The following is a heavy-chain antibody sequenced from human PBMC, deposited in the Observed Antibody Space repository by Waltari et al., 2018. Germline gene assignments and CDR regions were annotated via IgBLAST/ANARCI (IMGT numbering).Heavy chain of an antibody. J-gene: IGHJ4*02. CDR2: IIPIFGTA. V-gene: IGHV1-69*01. CDR1: GGTFSSYA. CDR3: ARESPFTAGRTPLDY. Sequence: QVQLVQSGAEVKKPGSSVKVSCKASGGTFSSYAISWVRQAPGQGLEWMGGIIPIFGTANYAQKFQGRVTITADESTSTAYMGLSSLRTEDTAVYYCARESPFTAGRTPLDYWGQGTLVTVSS. D-gene: IGHD6-13*01.